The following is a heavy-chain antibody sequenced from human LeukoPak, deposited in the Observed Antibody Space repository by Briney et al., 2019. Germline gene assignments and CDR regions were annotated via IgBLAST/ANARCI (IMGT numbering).Heavy chain of an antibody. Sequence: PGGSLRLSCAASGFTFSDYYMSWIRQAPGKGLEWLSYISGSGGDIHYADSVKGRFTISRDNAKNSLYLQMNSLRAEDTAMFYCARDIRAVGGTPYFDYWGQGILVTVSS. CDR3: ARDIRAVGGTPYFDY. V-gene: IGHV3-11*01. CDR1: GFTFSDYY. CDR2: ISGSGGDI. J-gene: IGHJ4*02. D-gene: IGHD1-14*01.